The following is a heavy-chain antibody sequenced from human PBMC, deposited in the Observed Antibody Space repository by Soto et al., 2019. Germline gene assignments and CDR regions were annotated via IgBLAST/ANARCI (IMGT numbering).Heavy chain of an antibody. D-gene: IGHD2-15*01. CDR2: ISYDGDNK. Sequence: QVQLVESGGGVVQPGRSLRLSCAASGFTFSSYAMHWVRQAPGKGLEWVAVISYDGDNKFYADSVKGRFTISRDNSKNTLYLHMNSLRAEDTALYYCARDPMSCSGGRYTSVGWFDPWGQGTLVTVSS. CDR3: ARDPMSCSGGRYTSVGWFDP. J-gene: IGHJ5*02. V-gene: IGHV3-30-3*01. CDR1: GFTFSSYA.